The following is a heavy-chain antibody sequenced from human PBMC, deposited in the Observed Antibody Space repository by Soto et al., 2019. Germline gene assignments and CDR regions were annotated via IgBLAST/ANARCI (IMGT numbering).Heavy chain of an antibody. V-gene: IGHV4-59*08. CDR2: IYYSGST. CDR3: ARHSPYYYDSSGYYYDGAFDI. J-gene: IGHJ3*02. CDR1: GGSISSYY. D-gene: IGHD3-22*01. Sequence: PSETLSLTCTFSGGSISSYYWSWIRQPPGKGLEWIGYIYYSGSTNYNPSLKSRVTISVDTSKNQFSLKLSSVTAADTAVYYCARHSPYYYDSSGYYYDGAFDIWGQGTMVTISS.